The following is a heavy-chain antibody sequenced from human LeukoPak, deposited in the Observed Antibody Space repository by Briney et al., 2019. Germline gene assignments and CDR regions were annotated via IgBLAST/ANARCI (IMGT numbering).Heavy chain of an antibody. V-gene: IGHV4-31*03. CDR2: IHYSGST. D-gene: IGHD2-15*01. Sequence: SQTLSLTCTVSGGCVSSGGYHWSWIRQLPGKGLEWIGNIHYSGSTYYNPSLKSRVTISVDTSMNQFSLKLSSVTAADTAVYYCARDGYCSGGSCSTVDLWGRGTLVTVSS. CDR1: GGCVSSGGYH. J-gene: IGHJ2*01. CDR3: ARDGYCSGGSCSTVDL.